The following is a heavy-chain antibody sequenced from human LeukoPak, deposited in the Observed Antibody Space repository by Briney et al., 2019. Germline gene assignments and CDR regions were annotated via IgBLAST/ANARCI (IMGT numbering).Heavy chain of an antibody. CDR1: GGSISSSSYY. CDR3: ARLLGIADSSGYWALDAFDI. CDR2: IYYSGST. Sequence: PSETLSLTCTVSGGSISSSSYYWGWIRQPPGKGLDWIGSIYYSGSTYYNPSLKSRVTISVDTSKNQFSLKLSSVTAADTAVYYCARLLGIADSSGYWALDAFDIWGQGTMVTVSS. V-gene: IGHV4-39*01. J-gene: IGHJ3*02. D-gene: IGHD3-22*01.